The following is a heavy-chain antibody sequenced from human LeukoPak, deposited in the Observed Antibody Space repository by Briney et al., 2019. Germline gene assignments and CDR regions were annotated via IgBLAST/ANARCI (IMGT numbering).Heavy chain of an antibody. CDR3: AREDPQTTVPEGMDV. CDR2: IYYSGTT. D-gene: IGHD4-17*01. Sequence: SETLSLTCTVSGGSISYYYWSWIRQSPGKGLEWIGYIYYSGTTNYNPSLMSRVTISVDTSKNQFSLQLRPVTAADTAVYFCAREDPQTTVPEGMDVWGQGTTVTVSS. J-gene: IGHJ6*02. CDR1: GGSISYYY. V-gene: IGHV4-59*01.